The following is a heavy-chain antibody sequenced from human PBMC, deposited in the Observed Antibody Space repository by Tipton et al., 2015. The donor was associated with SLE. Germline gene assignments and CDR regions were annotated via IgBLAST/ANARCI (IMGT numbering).Heavy chain of an antibody. D-gene: IGHD6-13*01. CDR3: ARAWVTAAGFWFDP. CDR1: GYSISSGYY. Sequence: TLSLTCAVSGYSISSGYYWGWIRQPPGKGLEWIGSIYHSGSTNYNPSLKSRVTISVDTSKNQFHLKLSSVTAADTAVYFCARAWVTAAGFWFDPWGQGTLVTVSS. V-gene: IGHV4-38-2*01. J-gene: IGHJ5*02. CDR2: IYHSGST.